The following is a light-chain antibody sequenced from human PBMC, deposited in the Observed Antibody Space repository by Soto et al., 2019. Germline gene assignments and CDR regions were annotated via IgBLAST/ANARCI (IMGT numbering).Light chain of an antibody. CDR3: NSYDATNQV. CDR1: SGSIASNY. Sequence: NFMLTQPHSVSESPGKTVIISCTRSSGSIASNYVQWYQQRPGSSPTTVIYEDNQRPSGVTDRFSGSIDSSSNSASLTIAGLETEYEADYFNNSYDATNQVLGGGTKLTVL. V-gene: IGLV6-57*01. CDR2: EDN. J-gene: IGLJ3*02.